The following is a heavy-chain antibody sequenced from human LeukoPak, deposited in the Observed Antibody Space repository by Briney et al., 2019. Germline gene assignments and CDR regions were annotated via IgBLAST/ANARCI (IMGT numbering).Heavy chain of an antibody. CDR3: ARGSRLGWFDP. D-gene: IGHD3-22*01. Sequence: SETLSLTCTVSGGPISSGSYYWSWIRQPAGKGLEWIGRIYTSGSTNYNPSLKSRVTISVDTSKNQFSLKLSSVTAADTAVYYCARGSRLGWFDPWGQGTLVTVSS. CDR2: IYTSGST. J-gene: IGHJ5*02. CDR1: GGPISSGSYY. V-gene: IGHV4-61*02.